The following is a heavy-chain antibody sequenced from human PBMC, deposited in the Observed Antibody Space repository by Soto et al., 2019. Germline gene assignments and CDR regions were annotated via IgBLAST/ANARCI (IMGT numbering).Heavy chain of an antibody. CDR2: IYYSGST. J-gene: IGHJ6*02. V-gene: IGHV4-59*01. CDR1: GGSISSYY. Sequence: PSETLSLTCTVSGGSISSYYWSWIRQPPGKGLEWIGYIYYSGSTNYNPTLKSRVTISVDTSKNQFSLKLSSVTAADTAVYYSARGGLYYCYYGMDVWGQGTTVTVSS. CDR3: ARGGLYYCYYGMDV.